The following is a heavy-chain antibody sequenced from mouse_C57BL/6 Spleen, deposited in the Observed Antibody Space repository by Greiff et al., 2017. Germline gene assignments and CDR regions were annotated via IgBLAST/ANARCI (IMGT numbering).Heavy chain of an antibody. CDR2: IRLKSDNYAT. CDR1: GFTFSNYW. J-gene: IGHJ1*03. D-gene: IGHD1-1*01. CDR3: TGGDYYGSSYGYFDV. V-gene: IGHV6-3*01. Sequence: EVKLVESGGGLVQPGGSMKLSCVASGFTFSNYWMNWVRQSPEKGLEWVAQIRLKSDNYATHYAESVKGRFAISRDDSKSSVYLQMNNLRAEDTGISYCTGGDYYGSSYGYFDVWGTGTTVTVSS.